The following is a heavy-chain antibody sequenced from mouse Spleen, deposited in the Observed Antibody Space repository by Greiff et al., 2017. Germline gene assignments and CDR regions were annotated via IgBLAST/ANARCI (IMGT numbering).Heavy chain of an antibody. CDR1: GFTFSSYG. J-gene: IGHJ2*01. Sequence: EVQRVESGGDLVKPGGSLKLSCAASGFTFSSYGMSWVRQTPDKRLEWVATISSGGSYTYYPDSVKGRFTISRDNAKNTLYLQMSSLKSEDTAMYYCARRNWEYYFDYWGQGTTLTVSS. CDR3: ARRNWEYYFDY. V-gene: IGHV5-6*01. CDR2: ISSGGSYT. D-gene: IGHD4-1*01.